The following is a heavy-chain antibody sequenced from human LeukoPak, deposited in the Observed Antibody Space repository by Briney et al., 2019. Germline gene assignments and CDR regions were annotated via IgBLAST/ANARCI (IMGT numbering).Heavy chain of an antibody. Sequence: GGSLRLSCAASGFTFSSYWMHWVRQAPGKGLVWVSRINSDGSSTSYADSVKGRFTISRDNAKNTLYLQMNSLRAEDTAVYYCARPNSSSWYEGDAFDIWGQGTMVTVSS. CDR2: INSDGSST. V-gene: IGHV3-74*01. D-gene: IGHD6-13*01. CDR1: GFTFSSYW. J-gene: IGHJ3*02. CDR3: ARPNSSSWYEGDAFDI.